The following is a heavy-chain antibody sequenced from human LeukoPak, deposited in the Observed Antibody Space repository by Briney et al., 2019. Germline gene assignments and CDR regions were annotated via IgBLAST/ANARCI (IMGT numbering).Heavy chain of an antibody. CDR1: EFSISGHY. CDR3: ARVSSRSQNDF. Sequence: GGSLRLSCAASEFSISGHYMDWVRQAPGKGLEWVGRSRDKANNYVPEYAASVKDRFSISRDESKNSVYLQMNRLESEDTALYYCARVSSRSQNDFWGQGTPVTVSS. J-gene: IGHJ4*02. V-gene: IGHV3-72*01. CDR2: SRDKANNYVP.